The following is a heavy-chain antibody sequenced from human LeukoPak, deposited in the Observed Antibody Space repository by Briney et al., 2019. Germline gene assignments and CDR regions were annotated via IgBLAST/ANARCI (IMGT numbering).Heavy chain of an antibody. J-gene: IGHJ4*02. CDR1: GGTFSSYA. V-gene: IGHV1-69*04. CDR2: IIPILGIA. CDR3: AREQSTYYYGSGSYLSY. D-gene: IGHD3-10*01. Sequence: SVKVSCKASGGTFSSYAISWVRQAPGQGLEWMGRIIPILGIANYAQKFQGRVTITADKSTSTAYMELSSLRSEDTAVYYCAREQSTYYYGSGSYLSYWGQGTLVTVSS.